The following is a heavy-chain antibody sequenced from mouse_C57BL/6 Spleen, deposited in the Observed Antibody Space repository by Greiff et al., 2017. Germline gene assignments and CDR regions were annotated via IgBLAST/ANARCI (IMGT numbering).Heavy chain of an antibody. D-gene: IGHD1-1*01. CDR1: GYTFTSYW. CDR2: IDPSDSYT. V-gene: IGHV1-69*01. J-gene: IGHJ2*01. CDR3: ARYGGGYFDY. Sequence: QVQLQQSGAELVMPGASVKLSCKASGYTFTSYWMHWVKQRPGQGLEWIGEIDPSDSYTNYNQKFKGKSTLTVDKSSSTAYMQLSSLTSEDSAVYYCARYGGGYFDYWGQGTTLTVSS.